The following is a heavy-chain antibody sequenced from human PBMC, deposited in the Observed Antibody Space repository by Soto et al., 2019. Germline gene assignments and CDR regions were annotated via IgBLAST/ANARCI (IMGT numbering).Heavy chain of an antibody. CDR2: IYTSGST. D-gene: IGHD3-3*01. J-gene: IGHJ6*02. V-gene: IGHV4-4*07. CDR1: GASISSYF. Sequence: PSETLSLTCTVSGASISSYFWSWIRQPAGKGLEWIGRIYTSGSTDYNPSLESRVTISVDTSKNQFSLKLSSVTAADTAVYYCARDRFFTIFGVGPIGYYYYGMDVWGQGTTVTVSS. CDR3: ARDRFFTIFGVGPIGYYYYGMDV.